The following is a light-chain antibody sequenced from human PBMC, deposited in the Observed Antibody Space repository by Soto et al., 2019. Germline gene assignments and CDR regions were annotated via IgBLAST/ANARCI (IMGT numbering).Light chain of an antibody. CDR1: QDISNY. Sequence: DIQMTQSPSSLSASVGDRVTITCQASQDISNYLNWYQQKPGKAPKLLIYDASNLETGVTSRFSGSGSATDFTFTIISLQPEDIATYYCQQYDNLPLYTFGQGTKLEIK. CDR3: QQYDNLPLYT. J-gene: IGKJ2*01. V-gene: IGKV1-33*01. CDR2: DAS.